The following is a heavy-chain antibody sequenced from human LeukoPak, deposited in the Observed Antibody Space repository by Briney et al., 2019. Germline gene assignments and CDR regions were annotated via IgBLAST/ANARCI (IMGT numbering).Heavy chain of an antibody. J-gene: IGHJ6*02. CDR3: ARDGRDGYNYYYYYGMDV. D-gene: IGHD5-24*01. Sequence: ASVKVSCKASGYTFTSYDINWVRQATGQGLEWMGWMNPSSDNTGYAQKFQGRVTMTRNTSISTTYMELTSLRSEDTAVYYCARDGRDGYNYYYYYGMDVWGQGTTATVSS. CDR1: GYTFTSYD. CDR2: MNPSSDNT. V-gene: IGHV1-8*01.